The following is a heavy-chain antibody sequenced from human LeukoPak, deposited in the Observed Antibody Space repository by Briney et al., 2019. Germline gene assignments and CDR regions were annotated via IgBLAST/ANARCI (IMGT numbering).Heavy chain of an antibody. CDR2: IKQDGSEK. Sequence: PGGSLRLSCAASGFTFSSYSMSWVRQAPGKGLEWVANIKQDGSEKYYVDSVKGRFTISRDNAKNSLYLQMNSLRAEDTAVYYCARVPTAAAGMYYFDYWGQGTLVTVSS. CDR3: ARVPTAAAGMYYFDY. V-gene: IGHV3-7*01. CDR1: GFTFSSYS. J-gene: IGHJ4*02. D-gene: IGHD6-13*01.